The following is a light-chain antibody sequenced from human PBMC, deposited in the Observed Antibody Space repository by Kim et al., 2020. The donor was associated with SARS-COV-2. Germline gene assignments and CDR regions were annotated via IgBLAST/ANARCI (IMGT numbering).Light chain of an antibody. J-gene: IGKJ5*01. CDR2: GAS. V-gene: IGKV3-20*01. Sequence: EIVLTQSPGTLSLSPGERATPSCRASQSVSSSYLAWYQQKPGQAPRLLIYGASSRATGIPDRFSGSGSGTDFTLTISRLEPEDFAVYYCQHYGSSPSFGQGTRLEIK. CDR1: QSVSSSY. CDR3: QHYGSSPS.